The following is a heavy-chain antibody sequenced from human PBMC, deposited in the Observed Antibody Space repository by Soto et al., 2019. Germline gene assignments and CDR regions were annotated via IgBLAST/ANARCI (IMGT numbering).Heavy chain of an antibody. J-gene: IGHJ3*02. CDR3: ARVGFDNWNHKYHAFDI. D-gene: IGHD1-20*01. Sequence: ASVKVSCKASGGTFSSYAISWVRQAPGQGLEWMGGIIPIFGTANYAQKFQGRVTITADESTSTAYMELSSLRSEDTAVYYCARVGFDNWNHKYHAFDIWGQGTMVTVSS. V-gene: IGHV1-69*13. CDR1: GGTFSSYA. CDR2: IIPIFGTA.